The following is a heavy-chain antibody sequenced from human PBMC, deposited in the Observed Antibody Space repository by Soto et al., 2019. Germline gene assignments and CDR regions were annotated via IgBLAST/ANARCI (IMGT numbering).Heavy chain of an antibody. CDR1: GGSISSGDYY. Sequence: QVQLQESGPGLVKPSQTLSLTCTVSGGSISSGDYYWSWIRQPPGKGLEWIGYIYYSGSTHYNPSLKRRVTIPVGTSKDQCSMKLSSVTAADAAVYYCARGDGDYVRYWGQGTLVTVSS. V-gene: IGHV4-30-4*01. CDR3: ARGDGDYVRY. D-gene: IGHD4-17*01. CDR2: IYYSGST. J-gene: IGHJ4*02.